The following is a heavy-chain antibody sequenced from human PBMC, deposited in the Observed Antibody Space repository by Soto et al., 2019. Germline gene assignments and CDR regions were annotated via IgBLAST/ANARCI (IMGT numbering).Heavy chain of an antibody. Sequence: QVQLVESGGGVVQPGRSLRLSCAASGFTFSNFGMHWGRQAPGKGLEWVAAISADGRDKYFSDSVKGRFTISRDNSKNTLFLQMNSLRVEDTAVYYCTKGSEVARQELDYWGQGTLVTVSS. CDR2: ISADGRDK. V-gene: IGHV3-30*18. CDR1: GFTFSNFG. D-gene: IGHD3-3*01. CDR3: TKGSEVARQELDY. J-gene: IGHJ4*02.